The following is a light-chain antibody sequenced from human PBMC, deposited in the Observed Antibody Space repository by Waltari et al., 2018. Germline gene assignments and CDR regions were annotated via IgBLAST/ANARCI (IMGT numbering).Light chain of an antibody. V-gene: IGLV2-23*02. J-gene: IGLJ1*01. CDR3: CSYAGLGIYV. CDR2: EVT. Sequence: QSGLTQPPSVSGSPGQSNTISCPETRSAVGNYNLVSWYQQYQGKAPKLMVYEVTKRTSGVSDRFSGSKAGNTASRTIYGLQSEDEADYYCCSYAGLGIYVFGTGTKVTVL. CDR1: RSAVGNYNL.